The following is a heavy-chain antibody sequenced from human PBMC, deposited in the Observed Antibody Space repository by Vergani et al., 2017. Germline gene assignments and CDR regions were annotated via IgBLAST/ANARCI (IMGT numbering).Heavy chain of an antibody. Sequence: QVQLQESGPGLVKPSQTLSLTCTVSGASINNDFYYWPSIRQPAGKGLVWVGRIYVSGFTDYNSSLQSRVSMSVDTSKNQFSLTLTSVTAADTAIYYCARDNKQLRPRAFELWGQGTMVTVSS. D-gene: IGHD4-23*01. CDR1: GASINNDFYY. J-gene: IGHJ3*01. CDR3: ARDNKQLRPRAFEL. CDR2: IYVSGFT. V-gene: IGHV4-61*02.